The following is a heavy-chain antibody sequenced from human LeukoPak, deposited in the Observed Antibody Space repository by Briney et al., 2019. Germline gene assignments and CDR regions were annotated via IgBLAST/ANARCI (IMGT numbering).Heavy chain of an antibody. Sequence: GGSLRLSCAASGFTFSDYYMSWIRQAPGKGLEWVSYISSSGSAMYYADSVKGRFTISRDNAKNSLYLQMNSLRAEDTALYYCAKDIFTMVRGVVDYWGQGTLVTVSS. CDR2: ISSSGSAM. CDR3: AKDIFTMVRGVVDY. V-gene: IGHV3-11*01. J-gene: IGHJ4*02. CDR1: GFTFSDYY. D-gene: IGHD3-10*01.